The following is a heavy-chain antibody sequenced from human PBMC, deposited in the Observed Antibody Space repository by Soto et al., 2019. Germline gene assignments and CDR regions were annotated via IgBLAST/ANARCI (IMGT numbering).Heavy chain of an antibody. Sequence: GGSLRLSCTASGFTFGDYAMSWFRQAPGKGLEWVGFIRSKAYGGTTEYAASVKGRFTISRDDSKSIAYLQMNSLKTEDTAVYYCTTDYVWGRAAGGLDYWGQGTLVTVSS. V-gene: IGHV3-49*03. D-gene: IGHD3-16*01. CDR1: GFTFGDYA. CDR2: IRSKAYGGTT. CDR3: TTDYVWGRAAGGLDY. J-gene: IGHJ4*02.